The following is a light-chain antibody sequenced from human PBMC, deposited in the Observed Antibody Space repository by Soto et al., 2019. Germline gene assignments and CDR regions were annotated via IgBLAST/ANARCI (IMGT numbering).Light chain of an antibody. CDR2: GST. Sequence: QSVLTQPPSLSGAPGQRVTISCTGSGSNIGAPYDVHWYQHLPGTAPKLLIYGSTNRPSGVPGRFSGSKSGTSASLAISGLQSDDEADYYCAAWDDSLNGRVFGTGTKLTVL. CDR3: AAWDDSLNGRV. CDR1: GSNIGAPYD. V-gene: IGLV1-40*01. J-gene: IGLJ1*01.